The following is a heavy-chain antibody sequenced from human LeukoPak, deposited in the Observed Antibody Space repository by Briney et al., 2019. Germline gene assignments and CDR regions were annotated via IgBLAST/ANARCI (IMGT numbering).Heavy chain of an antibody. CDR3: ARAPKILGVAYDY. CDR1: GGSISSSSYY. J-gene: IGHJ4*02. D-gene: IGHD3-3*01. CDR2: IYYSGST. Sequence: SETLSLTCTVSGGSISSSSYYWGWIRQPPGKGLEWIGSIYYSGSTYYNPSLKSRVTISVDTSKNQFSLKLSSVTAADTAVYYCARAPKILGVAYDYWGQGTLVTVSS. V-gene: IGHV4-39*01.